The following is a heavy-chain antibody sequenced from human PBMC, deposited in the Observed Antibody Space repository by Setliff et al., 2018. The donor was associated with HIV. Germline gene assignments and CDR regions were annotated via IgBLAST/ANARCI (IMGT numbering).Heavy chain of an antibody. J-gene: IGHJ4*02. CDR1: GYTFTSYG. V-gene: IGHV1-18*01. CDR3: AKYSSSWYGEKFDY. D-gene: IGHD6-13*01. Sequence: ASVKVSCKASGYTFTSYGISWVRQAPGQGLEWMGWISAYNGNTNYAQKLQGRVTMTTDTSTSTAYMELRSLRSDDTAVYYCAKYSSSWYGEKFDYWGQGTLVTVSS. CDR2: ISAYNGNT.